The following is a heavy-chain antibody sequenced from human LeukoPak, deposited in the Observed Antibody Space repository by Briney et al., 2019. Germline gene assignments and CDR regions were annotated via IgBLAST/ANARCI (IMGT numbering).Heavy chain of an antibody. D-gene: IGHD3-22*01. Sequence: PGGSLRLSCAASGFTVSSNYMSWVRPAPGKGLEWVSVIYSGGSTYYADSVKGRFTISRHNSKNTLYLQMNSLRAEDTAVYYCAREFRDYYDSSGPTWGQGTLVTVSS. CDR3: AREFRDYYDSSGPT. CDR1: GFTVSSNY. V-gene: IGHV3-53*04. J-gene: IGHJ5*02. CDR2: IYSGGST.